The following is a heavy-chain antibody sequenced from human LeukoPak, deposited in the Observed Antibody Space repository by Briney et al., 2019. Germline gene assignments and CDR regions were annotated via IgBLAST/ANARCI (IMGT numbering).Heavy chain of an antibody. CDR2: ISWNRGSI. D-gene: IGHD6-19*01. V-gene: IGHV3-9*01. J-gene: IGHJ4*02. Sequence: GGSLRLSCAASGFTFDDYAMHWVRQAPGKGLEWVSGISWNRGSIGYADSVKGRFTISRDNAKNSLYLQMNSLRAEDTALYYCAKDPGSSGWCYFDYWGQGTLVTVSS. CDR3: AKDPGSSGWCYFDY. CDR1: GFTFDDYA.